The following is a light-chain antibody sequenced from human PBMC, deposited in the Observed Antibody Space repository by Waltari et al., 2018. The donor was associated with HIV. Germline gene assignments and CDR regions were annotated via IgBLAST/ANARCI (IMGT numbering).Light chain of an antibody. CDR3: QQSYSSRG. CDR2: CAS. V-gene: IGKV1-39*01. CDR1: KSIRRY. J-gene: IGKJ3*01. Sequence: IQITQSPSSLSASLGDPVIITCRASKSIRRYLNWYQQKLVKAPKLLIDCASSVQSGVPSRFSGSESGTDFTRTTNSLQPEDFATYYCQQSYSSRGFGPGTRVDIK.